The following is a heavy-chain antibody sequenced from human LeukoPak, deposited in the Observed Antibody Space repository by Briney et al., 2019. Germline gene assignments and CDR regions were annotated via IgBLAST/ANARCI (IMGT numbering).Heavy chain of an antibody. CDR3: ARDITTMVVAVSRLFGDAFDI. Sequence: GGSLRLSCAASGFTFSSYSMNWVRQAPGKGLEWVSSISSSSSYIYYADSVKGRFTVSRDNAKNSLYLQMNSLRAEDTAVYYCARDITTMVVAVSRLFGDAFDIWGQGTMVTVSS. CDR1: GFTFSSYS. CDR2: ISSSSSYI. D-gene: IGHD2-15*01. J-gene: IGHJ3*02. V-gene: IGHV3-21*01.